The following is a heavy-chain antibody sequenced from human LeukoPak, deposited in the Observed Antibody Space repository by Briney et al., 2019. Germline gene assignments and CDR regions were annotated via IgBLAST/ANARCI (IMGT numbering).Heavy chain of an antibody. CDR2: IYYSGST. J-gene: IGHJ3*02. CDR3: ARRYGSGPYYDAFDI. D-gene: IGHD3-10*01. V-gene: IGHV4-31*03. Sequence: SETLSLTCTVSGGSISSGGYYWSWIRQHPGKGLEWFGYIYYSGSTYYNPSLKSRVTISVDTSKNQFSLKLSSVTAADTAVYYCARRYGSGPYYDAFDIWGQGTMVTVSS. CDR1: GGSISSGGYY.